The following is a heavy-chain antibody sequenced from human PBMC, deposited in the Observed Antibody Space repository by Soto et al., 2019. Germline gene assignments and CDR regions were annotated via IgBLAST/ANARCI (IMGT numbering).Heavy chain of an antibody. CDR2: IGGGGGTT. Sequence: EVQLLESGGGLVQPGGSLRLSCAASGFTFSSHAMNWVRQAPGKGLEWVAAIGGGGGTTFYGDSVEGRFTMSRDNSKNTLFMQMNTLRAEDTAVYYCDRGPRAPPPHDYGMDVWGQGTTVTVSS. V-gene: IGHV3-23*01. J-gene: IGHJ6*02. CDR1: GFTFSSHA. CDR3: DRGPRAPPPHDYGMDV.